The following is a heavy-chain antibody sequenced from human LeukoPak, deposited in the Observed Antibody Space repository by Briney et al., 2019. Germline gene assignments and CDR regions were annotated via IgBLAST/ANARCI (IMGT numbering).Heavy chain of an antibody. D-gene: IGHD6-6*01. J-gene: IGHJ6*04. CDR2: INSDGSST. Sequence: GGSLRLSCAASGFTLSSYWMHWVRQAPGEGLVWVSRINSDGSSTSYADSVKGRFTISRDNAKNTLYLQMNSLRAEDTAVYYCARDRPLTDYYYYGMDVWGKGTTVTVSS. CDR3: ARDRPLTDYYYYGMDV. V-gene: IGHV3-74*01. CDR1: GFTLSSYW.